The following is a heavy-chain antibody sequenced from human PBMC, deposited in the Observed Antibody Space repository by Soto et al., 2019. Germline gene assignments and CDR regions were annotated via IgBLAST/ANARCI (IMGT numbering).Heavy chain of an antibody. V-gene: IGHV1-69*13. CDR3: AIDTDFWSGYYRFQDYYYGMDV. CDR1: GGTFSSYA. D-gene: IGHD3-3*01. CDR2: IIPIFGTT. Sequence: SVKVSCKASGGTFSSYAISWVRQAPGQGLEWKGRIIPIFGTTKYAQKYQGRVTITADESTSTDYMELSSLRSEDTAVYYCAIDTDFWSGYYRFQDYYYGMDVWGQGTTVTVSS. J-gene: IGHJ6*02.